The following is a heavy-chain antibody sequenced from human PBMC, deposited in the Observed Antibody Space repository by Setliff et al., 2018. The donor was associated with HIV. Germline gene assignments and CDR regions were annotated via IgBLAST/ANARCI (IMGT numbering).Heavy chain of an antibody. CDR2: INHSGSA. D-gene: IGHD6-19*01. Sequence: SETLSLTCAVYGGSFSAYYWKWISQPPGKGLEWIGEINHSGSANYNPSLKSRVTISVDTSKRQFSLNLSSVTAADTAVYYCARGLWSSGGPIYFDFWGQGTLVTVAS. J-gene: IGHJ4*02. CDR3: ARGLWSSGGPIYFDF. V-gene: IGHV4-34*01. CDR1: GGSFSAYY.